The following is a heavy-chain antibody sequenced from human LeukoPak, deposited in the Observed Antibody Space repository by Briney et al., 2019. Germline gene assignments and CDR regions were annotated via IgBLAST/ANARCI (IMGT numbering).Heavy chain of an antibody. V-gene: IGHV4-39*01. CDR1: GGSMSSSTYY. Sequence: PSETLSLTCTVSGGSMSSSTYYWGWIRQPPGKGLEWIGSIYYSGSTYYNPSLKSRVTISVDTSKNQFSLKLSSVTAADTAVYYCARHEYYDILTGRPRGLYYYGMDVWGQGTTVTVSS. CDR3: ARHEYYDILTGRPRGLYYYGMDV. CDR2: IYYSGST. D-gene: IGHD3-9*01. J-gene: IGHJ6*02.